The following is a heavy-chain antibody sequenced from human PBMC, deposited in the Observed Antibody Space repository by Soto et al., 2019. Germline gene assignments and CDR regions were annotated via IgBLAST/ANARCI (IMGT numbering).Heavy chain of an antibody. CDR2: IYHSGST. V-gene: IGHV4-4*02. J-gene: IGHJ5*02. Sequence: QVQLQESGPGLVKPSGTLSLTCAVSGGSISSSNWWSWVRQPPGKGLEWIGEIYHSGSTNHNPSLKSRVTISLDKSKNQFSLKLSSVTAADTAVYYCASSFAAAGITTPTGFDPWGQGTLVTVSS. D-gene: IGHD6-13*01. CDR1: GGSISSSNW. CDR3: ASSFAAAGITTPTGFDP.